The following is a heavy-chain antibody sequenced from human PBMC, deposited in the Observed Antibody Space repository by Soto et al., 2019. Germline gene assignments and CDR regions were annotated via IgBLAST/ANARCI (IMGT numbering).Heavy chain of an antibody. D-gene: IGHD3-9*01. Sequence: SVKVSCKASGGTFSSYAISWVRQAPGQGLEWMGGIIPIFGTANYAQKFQGRVTITADESTSTAYMELSSLRSEDTAVYYCATGVRCDILTGYSNYYGMDVWGQGTTVTVSS. CDR1: GGTFSSYA. V-gene: IGHV1-69*13. CDR3: ATGVRCDILTGYSNYYGMDV. J-gene: IGHJ6*02. CDR2: IIPIFGTA.